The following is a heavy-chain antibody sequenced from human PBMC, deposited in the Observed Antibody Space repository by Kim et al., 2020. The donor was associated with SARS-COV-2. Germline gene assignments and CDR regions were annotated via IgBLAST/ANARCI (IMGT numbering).Heavy chain of an antibody. V-gene: IGHV1-3*01. J-gene: IGHJ4*02. CDR2: T. Sequence: TKYPQKFQGRVTITRDTSASTAYMELSSLRSEDTAVYYCARDRSAMAFDYWGQGTLVTVSS. D-gene: IGHD2-2*01. CDR3: ARDRSAMAFDY.